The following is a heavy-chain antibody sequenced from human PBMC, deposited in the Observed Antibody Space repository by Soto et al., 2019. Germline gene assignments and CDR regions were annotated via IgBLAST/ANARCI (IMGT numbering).Heavy chain of an antibody. D-gene: IGHD6-13*01. CDR3: ARQDYSTTWYLNY. CDR2: ISGSAGAT. J-gene: IGHJ4*02. Sequence: EVQLLESGGGVVQPGGSLRLSCAASGFTVSAYAMTWVRQAPGKGLEWVSVISGSAGATYYADSVKGRFTISRDNSKNTLYLQMNSLRAEDTAVYYCARQDYSTTWYLNYWGQGTLVTVSS. CDR1: GFTVSAYA. V-gene: IGHV3-23*01.